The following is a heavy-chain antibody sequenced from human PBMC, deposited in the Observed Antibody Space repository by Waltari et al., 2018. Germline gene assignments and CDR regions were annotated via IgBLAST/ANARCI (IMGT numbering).Heavy chain of an antibody. CDR1: GGSISSYY. J-gene: IGHJ6*03. D-gene: IGHD5-12*01. CDR2: IYTSGST. Sequence: QVQLQESGPGLVKPSETLSLTCTVSGGSISSYYWSWIRQPPGKGLEWIGYIYTSGSTNDNPSLKSRVTISVDTSKNQFSLKLSSVTAADTAVYYCARGDSGYDLFYYYYMDVWGKGTTVTVSS. CDR3: ARGDSGYDLFYYYYMDV. V-gene: IGHV4-4*09.